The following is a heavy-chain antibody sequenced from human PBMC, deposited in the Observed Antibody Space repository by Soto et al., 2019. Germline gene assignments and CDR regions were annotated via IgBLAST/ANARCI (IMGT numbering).Heavy chain of an antibody. D-gene: IGHD1-26*01. CDR1: GFSFSDAW. J-gene: IGHJ4*02. V-gene: IGHV3-15*01. Sequence: ERQLVESGGGLVKPGGSLRLSCAASGFSFSDAWMSWVRQAPGKGLEWVGRIKTRTDGGTTDYAAPVNGRFTISRDDLKNTLLLQMNRLKTEEPAVYYCTTHPRIVVPGGWGQGTLVTVSS. CDR2: IKTRTDGGTT. CDR3: TTHPRIVVPGG.